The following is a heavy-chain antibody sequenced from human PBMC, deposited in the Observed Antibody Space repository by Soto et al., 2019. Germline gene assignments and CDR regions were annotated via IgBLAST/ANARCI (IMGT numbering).Heavy chain of an antibody. CDR1: GFTFSDYY. CDR3: ARGLDTAMVSLDY. D-gene: IGHD5-18*01. V-gene: IGHV3-11*06. Sequence: PGGSLRLSCAASGFTFSDYYMSWIRQAPGKGLEWVSYISSSSYTNYADSVKGRFTISRDNAKNSLYLQMNSLRAEDTAVYYCARGLDTAMVSLDYWGQGTLVTVSS. J-gene: IGHJ4*02. CDR2: ISSSSYT.